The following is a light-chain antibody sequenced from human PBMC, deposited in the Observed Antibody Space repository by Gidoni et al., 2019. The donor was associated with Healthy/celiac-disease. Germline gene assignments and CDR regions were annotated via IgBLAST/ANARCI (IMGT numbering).Light chain of an antibody. CDR3: QAWDSSSHVV. V-gene: IGLV3-1*01. CDR2: QDS. J-gene: IGLJ2*01. CDR1: KLGDKY. Sequence: SYELTEPPSVSVSPGQTASITCSGDKLGDKYACWYQQKPGESPVLVTHQDSKRPSGSPERFAGSNSGNTATLTISGTQAMDEADYYCQAWDSSSHVVFGGGTKLTVL.